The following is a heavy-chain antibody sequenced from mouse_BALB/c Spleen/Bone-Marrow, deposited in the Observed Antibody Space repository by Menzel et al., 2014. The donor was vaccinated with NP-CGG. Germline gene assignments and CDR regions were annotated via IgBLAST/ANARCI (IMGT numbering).Heavy chain of an antibody. CDR3: VRGNYGNYVDYFDF. CDR1: GFTFSNYG. J-gene: IGHJ2*01. V-gene: IGHV5-6-3*01. Sequence: EVKLVESGGGLVQPGGSLKLSCAASGFTFSNYGMSWGRQNPDKRLELVATINSNGGSTYYPDSVKGRFTISRDTAKNTLYLQMCSLKSEETAMYYCVRGNYGNYVDYFDFWGQGTTLTVSS. D-gene: IGHD2-1*01. CDR2: INSNGGST.